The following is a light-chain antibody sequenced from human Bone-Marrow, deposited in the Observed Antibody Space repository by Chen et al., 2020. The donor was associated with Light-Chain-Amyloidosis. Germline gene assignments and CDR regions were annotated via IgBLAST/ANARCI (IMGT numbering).Light chain of an antibody. V-gene: IGKV1-27*01. CDR1: QGISNC. CDR2: AAS. Sequence: DIQMTQSPSSLSASIGDRVTITCRASQGISNCLAWFQRKPGKVPKLLIYAASTLQSGVPSRFSGSGSGTDFTLTISCLQPEDVATDYCQKYNSAPPAFGGGTKVEIK. J-gene: IGKJ4*01. CDR3: QKYNSAPPA.